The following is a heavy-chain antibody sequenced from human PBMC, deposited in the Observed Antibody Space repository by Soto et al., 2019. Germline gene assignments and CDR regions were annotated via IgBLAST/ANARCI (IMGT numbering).Heavy chain of an antibody. Sequence: GGSLRLSCAASGFTFSSYAMSWVRQALGKGLEWVSAISGSGGSTYYADSVKGRFTISRDNSKNTLYLQMNSLRAEDTAVYYCAKTPGDDYGGPQLYYYYGMDVWGQGTTVTVSS. J-gene: IGHJ6*02. CDR1: GFTFSSYA. V-gene: IGHV3-23*01. D-gene: IGHD4-17*01. CDR2: ISGSGGST. CDR3: AKTPGDDYGGPQLYYYYGMDV.